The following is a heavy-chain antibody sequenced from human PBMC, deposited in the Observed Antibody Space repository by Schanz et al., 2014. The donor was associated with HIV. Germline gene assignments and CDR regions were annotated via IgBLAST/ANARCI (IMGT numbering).Heavy chain of an antibody. CDR1: GLTFSSSI. Sequence: VQLVESGGGVVRPGGSLRLSCAASGLTFSSSIMHWVRQAPGKGLEWVAGMSHDGFSKYFADSVKGRFAISRDNSKNTLYLQMNSLRPEDTAVYYCAREGESSGRAGLFDLWGQGAMVTVSS. J-gene: IGHJ3*01. V-gene: IGHV3-30*09. CDR2: MSHDGFSK. D-gene: IGHD6-19*01. CDR3: AREGESSGRAGLFDL.